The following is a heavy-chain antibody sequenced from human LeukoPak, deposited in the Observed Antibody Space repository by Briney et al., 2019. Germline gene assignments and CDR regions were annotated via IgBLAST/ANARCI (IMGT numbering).Heavy chain of an antibody. CDR3: ARDLGSGSYYGGFDY. CDR2: INPNSGGT. J-gene: IGHJ4*02. CDR1: GYTFTGYY. Sequence: ASVKVSCKASGYTFTGYYMHWVRQAPGQGLEWMGWINPNSGGTNYAQKFQGRVTMTRDTSISTAYMELSRLRSDDTAVYYCARDLGSGSYYGGFDYWGQGTLVTVSS. D-gene: IGHD1-26*01. V-gene: IGHV1-2*02.